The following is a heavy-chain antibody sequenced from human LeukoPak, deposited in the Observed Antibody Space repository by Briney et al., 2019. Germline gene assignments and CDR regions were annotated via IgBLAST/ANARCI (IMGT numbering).Heavy chain of an antibody. CDR1: GGSFSGYS. CDR2: FNHSGST. Sequence: PSETLSLNCAVYGGSFSGYSWTWIRQPPGKGLEWIGEFNHSGSTNYNPSLKSRVTISVDTSKNQFSLKLSSVTAADTAVYYCARHGPRDYDSSGYEFDYWGQGTLVTVSS. D-gene: IGHD3-22*01. V-gene: IGHV4-34*01. J-gene: IGHJ4*02. CDR3: ARHGPRDYDSSGYEFDY.